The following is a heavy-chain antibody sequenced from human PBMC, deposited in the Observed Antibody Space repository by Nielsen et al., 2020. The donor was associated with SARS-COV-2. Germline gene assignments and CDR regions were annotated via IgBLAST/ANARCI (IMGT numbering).Heavy chain of an antibody. J-gene: IGHJ4*02. CDR2: IYTSGST. D-gene: IGHD3-3*01. Sequence: GSLRLSCTVSGGSISSYYWSWIRQPAGKGLEWIGRIYTSGSTNYNPSLKSRVTISVDTSKNQFSLKLSSVTAADTAVYYCARLRFLEWLVIDYWGQGTLVTVSS. CDR3: ARLRFLEWLVIDY. V-gene: IGHV4-4*07. CDR1: GGSISSYY.